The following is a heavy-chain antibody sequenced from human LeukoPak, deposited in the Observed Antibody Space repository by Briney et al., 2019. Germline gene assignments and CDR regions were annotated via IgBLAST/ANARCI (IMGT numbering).Heavy chain of an antibody. CDR2: ISSSGSTI. V-gene: IGHV3-48*03. Sequence: PGGSLRLSCAASGFTFSSYEMNWVRQAPGKGLEWVSYISSSGSTIYYVDSVKGRFTISRDNAKNSLFLLMNSLRAEDTAVYYCARVLRYCSGGNCYSGGLGYMDVWGKGTTVTISS. CDR1: GFTFSSYE. CDR3: ARVLRYCSGGNCYSGGLGYMDV. J-gene: IGHJ6*03. D-gene: IGHD2-15*01.